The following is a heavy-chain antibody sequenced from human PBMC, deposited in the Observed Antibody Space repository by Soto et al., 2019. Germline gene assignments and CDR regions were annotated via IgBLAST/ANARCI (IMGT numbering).Heavy chain of an antibody. J-gene: IGHJ4*02. Sequence: QVQLVQSETEVKKPGSSVTVSCRVSGDTFSSYGITWVRLVPGQGLEWMGSIMPLFDIVNYAQKFQGRVSINADKSTSTAYMELSSLRSEDTAVYYCARYFDILTGYFGSWGQGTLVTVSS. CDR3: ARYFDILTGYFGS. CDR1: GDTFSSYG. V-gene: IGHV1-69*04. CDR2: IMPLFDIV. D-gene: IGHD3-9*01.